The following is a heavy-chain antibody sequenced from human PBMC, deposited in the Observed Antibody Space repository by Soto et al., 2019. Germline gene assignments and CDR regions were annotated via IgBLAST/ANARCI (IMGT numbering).Heavy chain of an antibody. CDR2: NDNT. D-gene: IGHD3-10*01. Sequence: QVQMMQSGAEVKEPGASVKVSCKASGYVFTKYPIAWLRQAPGQGLEWMGNNDNTNYGKNFQGRLSLTTDTSPSTSYMELRDLRSDDTAVYYCARVMVVPAGMHEGVWFDPGGQGTPVTVS. J-gene: IGHJ5*02. CDR3: ARVMVVPAGMHEGVWFDP. V-gene: IGHV1-18*01. CDR1: GYVFTKYP.